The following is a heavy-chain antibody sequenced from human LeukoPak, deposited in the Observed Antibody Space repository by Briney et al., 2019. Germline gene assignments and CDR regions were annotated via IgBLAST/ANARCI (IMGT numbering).Heavy chain of an antibody. CDR2: INPNSGGT. J-gene: IGHJ4*02. Sequence: ASVKVSCKASGYTLTGYYMHWVRQAPGQGLEWMGWINPNSGGTNYAQKFQGRVTMTRDTSISTAYMELSRLRSDDTAVYYCARGGERWCSTVVTPCTPFDYWGQGTLVTVSS. CDR3: ARGGERWCSTVVTPCTPFDY. CDR1: GYTLTGYY. D-gene: IGHD4-23*01. V-gene: IGHV1-2*02.